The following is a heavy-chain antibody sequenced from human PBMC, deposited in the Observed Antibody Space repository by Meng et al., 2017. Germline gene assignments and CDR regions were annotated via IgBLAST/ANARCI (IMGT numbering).Heavy chain of an antibody. Sequence: VQLVESGGASVQPGGSLRLSCAGSGFTVSSYYMSWVRQAPEKGLEWVSVLYSDGATYYGGSVQGRFSISRDNFKNTVYLQMHSLRAEDTAVYYCVKSGRVGTPGGLWGQGTVVTVSS. CDR1: GFTVSSYY. CDR3: VKSGRVGTPGGL. V-gene: IGHV3-66*02. D-gene: IGHD1-14*01. CDR2: LYSDGAT. J-gene: IGHJ4*02.